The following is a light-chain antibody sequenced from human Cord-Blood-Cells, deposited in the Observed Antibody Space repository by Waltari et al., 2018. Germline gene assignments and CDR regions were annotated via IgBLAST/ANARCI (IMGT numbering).Light chain of an antibody. Sequence: EIVLTQSPATLYLSPGERATLSCRASQSVSSYLAWYQQKPGQAPRLLIYDAYNRATGIPARFSGSGSGTDFTLTISSLEPEDFAVYYCQQRSNWPIFTFGPGTKVDIK. CDR3: QQRSNWPIFT. CDR1: QSVSSY. J-gene: IGKJ3*01. CDR2: DAY. V-gene: IGKV3-11*01.